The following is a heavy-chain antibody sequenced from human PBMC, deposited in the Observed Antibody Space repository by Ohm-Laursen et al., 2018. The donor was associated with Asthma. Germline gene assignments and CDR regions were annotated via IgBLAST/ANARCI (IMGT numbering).Heavy chain of an antibody. CDR1: GFTFTSYD. CDR2: IWYGGSSK. CDR3: ARDYSSGWYTFDY. Sequence: SLRLSCTAFGFTFTSYDMYWVRQAPGKGLEFVAVIWYGGSSKYYADSVKGRFTISRDIAKNTLYLQMNSLRAEDTAVYYCARDYSSGWYTFDYWGQGTLVTVPS. J-gene: IGHJ4*02. D-gene: IGHD6-19*01. V-gene: IGHV3-33*08.